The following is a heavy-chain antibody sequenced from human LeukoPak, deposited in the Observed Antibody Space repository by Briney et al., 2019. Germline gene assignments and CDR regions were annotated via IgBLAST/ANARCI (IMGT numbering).Heavy chain of an antibody. V-gene: IGHV4-61*01. CDR1: GGSTSSSSYY. CDR3: AYGSGSFAFDI. D-gene: IGHD3-10*01. Sequence: SETLSLTCTVSGGSTSSSSYYWSWIRQPPGTGLEWIGYIYYSGSTNYNPSLESRVTISGDTSKNQFSLKLISVTAADTAVYYCAYGSGSFAFDIWGQGTMVSVSS. CDR2: IYYSGST. J-gene: IGHJ3*02.